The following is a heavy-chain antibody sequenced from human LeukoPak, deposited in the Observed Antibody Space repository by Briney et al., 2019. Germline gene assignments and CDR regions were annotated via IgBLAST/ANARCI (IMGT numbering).Heavy chain of an antibody. CDR3: ARAVGAAAGYFDY. CDR1: GFTFSNYG. CDR2: IWYDGSNE. D-gene: IGHD6-13*01. J-gene: IGHJ4*02. V-gene: IGHV3-33*01. Sequence: SGGSLRLSCAASGFTFSNYGMHWVRQAPGKGLQWVAVIWYDGSNEDYVDSVKGRLTISRDNSKNTLYLQMNSLRAEDTAVYYCARAVGAAAGYFDYWGQGTLVTVSS.